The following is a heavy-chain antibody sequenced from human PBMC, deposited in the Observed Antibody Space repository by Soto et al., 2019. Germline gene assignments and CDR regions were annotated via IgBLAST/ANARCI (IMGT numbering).Heavy chain of an antibody. Sequence: GGSLRLSCAASGFTFSTHAMHWVRQAPGKGLECVAIVSFDGSNKYYADSVKGRSTISRDNSKNTLYLQMSGLTPEDTAFYYCARDQTGITTAGGGRIDHWGQGTLVTVSS. D-gene: IGHD6-13*01. CDR1: GFTFSTHA. CDR2: VSFDGSNK. J-gene: IGHJ4*02. CDR3: ARDQTGITTAGGGRIDH. V-gene: IGHV3-30-3*01.